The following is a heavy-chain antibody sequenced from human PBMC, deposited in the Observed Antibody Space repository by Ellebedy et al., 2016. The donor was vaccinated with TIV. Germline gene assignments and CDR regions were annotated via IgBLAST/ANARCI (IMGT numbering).Heavy chain of an antibody. CDR2: ISAFNGNT. CDR3: ARGRLTAAGTLDY. CDR1: GYSFTRYG. D-gene: IGHD6-13*01. J-gene: IGHJ4*02. Sequence: AASVKVSCKTSGYSFTRYGVNWVRQAPGQGLEWMGWISAFNGNTWYAEKFQGRVTMTTDTSTTTASMDLRSLTSDDPAVYYCARGRLTAAGTLDYWGQGTLVTVSS. V-gene: IGHV1-18*01.